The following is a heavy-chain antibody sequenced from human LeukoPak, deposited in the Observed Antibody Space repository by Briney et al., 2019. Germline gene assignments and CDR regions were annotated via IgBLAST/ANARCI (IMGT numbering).Heavy chain of an antibody. CDR2: IKGDGTST. J-gene: IGHJ4*02. D-gene: IGHD5-12*01. Sequence: GGSQRLSCGASGFTFSNYWMHWVRQAPGKGLVWVSGIKGDGTSTTYVDSVKGRFTISRDNAMNTLYLQMNSLRAEDTAVYYCASDQEREYSGYDPFDYWGQGTLVTVSS. V-gene: IGHV3-74*01. CDR1: GFTFSNYW. CDR3: ASDQEREYSGYDPFDY.